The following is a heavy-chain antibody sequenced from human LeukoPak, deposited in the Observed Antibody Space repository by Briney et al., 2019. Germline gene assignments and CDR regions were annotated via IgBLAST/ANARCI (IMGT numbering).Heavy chain of an antibody. CDR3: ARELGGTKTGGFDI. D-gene: IGHD1-14*01. CDR1: GFRFSHYG. V-gene: IGHV3-64*02. CDR2: IGADGANT. Sequence: GGSLRLSCAASGFRFSHYGMHWVRQAPGKGLEFVSSIGADGANTFYADSVKGRFTISRDNFQSTMYLQMDGLRPEDSAVYYCARELGGTKTGGFDIWGQGTVVTVSS. J-gene: IGHJ3*02.